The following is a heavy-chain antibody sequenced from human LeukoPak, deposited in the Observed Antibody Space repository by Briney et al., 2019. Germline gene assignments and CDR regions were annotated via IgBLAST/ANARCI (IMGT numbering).Heavy chain of an antibody. CDR2: IHYNGIT. J-gene: IGHJ4*02. Sequence: SETLSLTCTVSGGSISSYYWSWIRQPPGKGLEWIGYIHYNGITNYNPSLKSQVTISVDTSKNQFSLKLSSVTAADTAVYYCARGDIAAAGTSTSYFDYWGQGTLVTVSS. D-gene: IGHD6-13*01. CDR1: GGSISSYY. V-gene: IGHV4-59*12. CDR3: ARGDIAAAGTSTSYFDY.